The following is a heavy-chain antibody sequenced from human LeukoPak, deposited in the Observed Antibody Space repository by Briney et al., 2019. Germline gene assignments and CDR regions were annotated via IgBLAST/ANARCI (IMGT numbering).Heavy chain of an antibody. CDR1: GGSISSSSYY. Sequence: SETLSLTCTVSGGSISSSSYYWGWIRQPPGKGLEWIGSIYYSGSTYYNPSLKSRVTISVDTSKNQFSLKLSSVTAADTAVYYCARVSPSPREMDAFDIWGQGTMVTVSS. CDR2: IYYSGST. CDR3: ARVSPSPREMDAFDI. D-gene: IGHD3-10*01. J-gene: IGHJ3*02. V-gene: IGHV4-39*07.